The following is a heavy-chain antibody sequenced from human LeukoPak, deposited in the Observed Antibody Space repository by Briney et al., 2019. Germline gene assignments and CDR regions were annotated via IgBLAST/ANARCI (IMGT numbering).Heavy chain of an antibody. CDR3: AKGGGGGSPLDY. CDR2: ISGSGGST. V-gene: IGHV3-23*01. D-gene: IGHD2-15*01. CDR1: GFTFSSYA. J-gene: IGHJ4*02. Sequence: GGSLRLSCAASGFTFSSYAMSWVRQAPGKGLEWVSAISGSGGSTYYADSVKGRFTISRENSKKTLYLQMNSLRAEDTAVYYCAKGGGGGSPLDYWGQGTLVTVSS.